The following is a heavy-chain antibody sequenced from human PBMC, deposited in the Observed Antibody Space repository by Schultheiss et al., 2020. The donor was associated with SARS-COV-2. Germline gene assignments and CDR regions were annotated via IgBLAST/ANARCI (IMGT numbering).Heavy chain of an antibody. CDR2: IWYDGSNK. CDR1: GFTFSTYG. Sequence: GGSLRLSCVASGFTFSTYGMHWVRQAPGKGLEWVAIIWYDGSNKYYADSVKGRFTISRDNSKNTLYLQVNSLRAEDTAVYYCARGQQLGDNWFDPWGQGTLVTVSS. D-gene: IGHD6-13*01. V-gene: IGHV3-33*01. CDR3: ARGQQLGDNWFDP. J-gene: IGHJ5*02.